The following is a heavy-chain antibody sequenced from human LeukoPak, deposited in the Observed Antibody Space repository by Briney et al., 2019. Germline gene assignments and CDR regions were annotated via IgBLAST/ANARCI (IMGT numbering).Heavy chain of an antibody. V-gene: IGHV3-21*01. CDR3: ASSLYYDSSGYMRGLYYFDY. CDR1: GFTFSSYS. CDR2: MSSTSTFI. J-gene: IGHJ4*02. D-gene: IGHD3-22*01. Sequence: PGGSLRLSCAASGFTFSSYSMNWVRQAPGQGLEWVPSMSSTSTFIYYADSVKGRFTISRDNAKDSLYLQMNSLTAKDTAVYYCASSLYYDSSGYMRGLYYFDYWGQGTLVTVSS.